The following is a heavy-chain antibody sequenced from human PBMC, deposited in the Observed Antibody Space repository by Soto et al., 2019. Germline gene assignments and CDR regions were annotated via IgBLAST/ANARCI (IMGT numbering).Heavy chain of an antibody. V-gene: IGHV1-18*01. CDR2: ISAYNGNT. CDR3: ARDQGGSYGY. J-gene: IGHJ4*02. Sequence: GASVKVYFKGSGYAFTIYGIIWVRQAPGQGLEWMGWISAYNGNTNYAQKLQGRVTMTTDTSTSTAYMELRGLRSDDTAVYYCARDQGGSYGYWGQGTLVTVSS. D-gene: IGHD1-26*01. CDR1: GYAFTIYG.